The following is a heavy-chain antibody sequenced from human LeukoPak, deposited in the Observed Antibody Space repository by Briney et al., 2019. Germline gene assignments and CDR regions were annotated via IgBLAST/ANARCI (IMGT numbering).Heavy chain of an antibody. CDR3: ARDSRFLEWAFDY. CDR1: GGSISSYY. D-gene: IGHD3-3*01. V-gene: IGHV4-4*07. J-gene: IGHJ4*02. CDR2: IYTSGST. Sequence: SETLSLTCTVSGGSISSYYWSWTRQPAGKGLEWIGRIYTSGSTNYNPSLKSRVTMSVDTSKNQFSLKLSSVTAADTAVYYCARDSRFLEWAFDYWGQGTLVTVSS.